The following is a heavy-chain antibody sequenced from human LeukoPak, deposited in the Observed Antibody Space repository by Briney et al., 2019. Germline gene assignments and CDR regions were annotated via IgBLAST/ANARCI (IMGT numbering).Heavy chain of an antibody. D-gene: IGHD3-10*01. J-gene: IGHJ3*02. CDR2: IYYSGST. CDR3: ASSGGPVDAFDI. Sequence: SETLSLTCTVFGGSISSYYWSWIRQPPGKGLEWIGYIYYSGSTNYNPSLKSRVTISVDTSKNQFSLKLSSVTAADTAVYYCASSGGPVDAFDIWGQGTMVTVSS. V-gene: IGHV4-59*08. CDR1: GGSISSYY.